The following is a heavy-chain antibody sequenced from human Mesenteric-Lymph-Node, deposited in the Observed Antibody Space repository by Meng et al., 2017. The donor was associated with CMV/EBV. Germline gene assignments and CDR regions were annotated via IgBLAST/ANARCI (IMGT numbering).Heavy chain of an antibody. CDR3: ARDAYFDY. CDR2: ISSSSSYI. V-gene: IGHV3-21*04. CDR1: GFTFSSYS. Sequence: GESLKISCAASGFTFSSYSMNWVRQAPGKGLEWVSSISSSSSYIYYADSVKGRFTISRDNSKNTLYLQMSSLRADDTAVYYCARDAYFDYWGQGTLVTVSS. D-gene: IGHD3-16*01. J-gene: IGHJ4*02.